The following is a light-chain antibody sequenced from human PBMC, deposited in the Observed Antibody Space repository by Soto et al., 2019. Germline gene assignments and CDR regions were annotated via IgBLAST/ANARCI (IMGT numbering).Light chain of an antibody. CDR1: SGHSTYA. J-gene: IGLJ3*02. V-gene: IGLV4-69*01. Sequence: QLVLTQSPSVSASLGASVKLTCTLSSGHSTYAIAWHQQQPEKGPRFLMKINSDGSHSKGDGFFDRFSGSSSGAERHLTISSLQSEDEADYYCQSLGTGIQVFGVGTKVTVL. CDR2: INSDGSH. CDR3: QSLGTGIQV.